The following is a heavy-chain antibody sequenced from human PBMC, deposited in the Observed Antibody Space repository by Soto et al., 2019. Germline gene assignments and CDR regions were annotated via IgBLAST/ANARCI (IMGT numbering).Heavy chain of an antibody. CDR1: DGSISSGGYC. D-gene: IGHD2-2*01. V-gene: IGHV4-31*03. CDR2: IYYSGST. J-gene: IGHJ3*02. Sequence: PSETLSLTCTVSDGSISSGGYCWTWIRQHPGKGLEWIGYIYYSGSTYYNPSLESRVTISVDTSKNQFSLKLSSVTAADTAVYYCARVACKNTRIAFDISGHGTMITVSS. CDR3: ARVACKNTRIAFDI.